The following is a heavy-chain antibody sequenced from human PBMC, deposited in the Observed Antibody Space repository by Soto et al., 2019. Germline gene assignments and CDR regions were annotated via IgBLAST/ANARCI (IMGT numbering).Heavy chain of an antibody. CDR3: ARKGSGDYALDY. J-gene: IGHJ4*02. V-gene: IGHV2-5*02. Sequence: QITLKESGPPLVKPTQTLTLTCTLSGFSLSTSGVGVGGIRQSPGKALEGLAVIYWDDVKHYSPSLERRLTITKDTSESEVVLTMTNMDPVDTATYYCARKGSGDYALDYWGQGILVTVSS. CDR1: GFSLSTSGVG. CDR2: IYWDDVK. D-gene: IGHD4-17*01.